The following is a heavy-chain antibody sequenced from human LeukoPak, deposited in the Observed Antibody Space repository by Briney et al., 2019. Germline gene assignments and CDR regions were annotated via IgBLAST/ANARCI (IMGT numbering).Heavy chain of an antibody. D-gene: IGHD4-11*01. J-gene: IGHJ4*02. CDR2: IYSGGST. CDR1: GFTVSSNY. Sequence: GGSLRLSCAASGFTVSSNYMSWVRQAPGKGLEWVSVIYSGGSTYYADSVKGRFTISRDNSKNTLYLQMNSLRAEDTAVYYCARDGVPVTSFYYFDYWGQGTLVTVSS. V-gene: IGHV3-66*02. CDR3: ARDGVPVTSFYYFDY.